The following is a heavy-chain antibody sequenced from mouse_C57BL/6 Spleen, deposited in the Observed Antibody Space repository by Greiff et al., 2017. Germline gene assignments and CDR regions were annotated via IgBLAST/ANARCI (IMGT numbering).Heavy chain of an antibody. V-gene: IGHV5-9-1*02. J-gene: IGHJ4*01. CDR2: ISSGGDYI. Sequence: EVQLVESGEGLVKPGGSLKLSCAASGFTFSSYAMSWVRQTPEKRLEWVAYISSGGDYIYYADTVKGRFTISGDNARNTLYLQMSSLKSEDTAMYYCTRDGIYYGNYPYAMDYWGQGTSVTVSS. CDR3: TRDGIYYGNYPYAMDY. CDR1: GFTFSSYA. D-gene: IGHD2-1*01.